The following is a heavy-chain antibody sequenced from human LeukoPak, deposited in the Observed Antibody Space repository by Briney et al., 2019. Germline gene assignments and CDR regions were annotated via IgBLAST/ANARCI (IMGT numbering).Heavy chain of an antibody. CDR2: IYYSGST. J-gene: IGHJ4*02. CDR3: ARGPRVPYYYDSSGYRHSSGGFLFDY. CDR1: GFIFSNAW. Sequence: GSLRLSCAASGFIFSNAWMSWARQAPGKGLEWIGSIYYSGSTYYNPSLKSRVTISVDTSKNQFSLKLSSVTAADTAVYYCARGPRVPYYYDSSGYRHSSGGFLFDYWGQGTLVTVSS. D-gene: IGHD3-22*01. V-gene: IGHV4-4*02.